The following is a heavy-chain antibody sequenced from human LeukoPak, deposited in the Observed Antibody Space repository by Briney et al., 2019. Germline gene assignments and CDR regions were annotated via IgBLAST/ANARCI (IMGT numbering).Heavy chain of an antibody. CDR3: ASIVGVIEATPGDCTDV. Sequence: SETLSLTCTVSGGSLSSTFNHWGWIRQPPGKGLEWIGTFHYTGNTYYNPSLTGRVAISIDTSKKQFSLKLSSVTAANTAVYYCASIVGVIEATPGDCTDVWGKGTTVTVSS. CDR1: GGSLSSTFNH. V-gene: IGHV4-39*07. D-gene: IGHD2/OR15-2a*01. J-gene: IGHJ6*03. CDR2: FHYTGNT.